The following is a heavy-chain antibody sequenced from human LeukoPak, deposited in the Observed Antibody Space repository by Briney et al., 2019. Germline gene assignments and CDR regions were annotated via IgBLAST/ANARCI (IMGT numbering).Heavy chain of an antibody. D-gene: IGHD5-12*01. CDR1: GFTFSDYY. J-gene: IGHJ5*02. V-gene: IGHV3-11*04. Sequence: PGGSLRLSCAASGFTFSDYYMSWIRQAPGKGLEWVSYISSSGSTIYYADSVKGRFTISRDNAKNSLYLQMNSLRAEDTAAYYCARVVATIANWFDPWGQGTLVTVSS. CDR2: ISSSGSTI. CDR3: ARVVATIANWFDP.